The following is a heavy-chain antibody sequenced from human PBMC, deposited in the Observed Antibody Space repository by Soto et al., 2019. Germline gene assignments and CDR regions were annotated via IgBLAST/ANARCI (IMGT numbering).Heavy chain of an antibody. CDR3: ARGGGVGVAGSAAFDM. D-gene: IGHD3-3*01. V-gene: IGHV1-2*02. J-gene: IGHJ3*02. CDR1: GYPVTAYY. Sequence: QLHLVQSGAVVKKPGASVTVSCSASGYPVTAYYMHWVRQAPGRGLEWMGGINPATGAAKYTQTFQGRVTRTRDMSTSTVFMELSGRPSEDTAVFYCARGGGVGVAGSAAFDMWGQGTLVTVSS. CDR2: INPATGAA.